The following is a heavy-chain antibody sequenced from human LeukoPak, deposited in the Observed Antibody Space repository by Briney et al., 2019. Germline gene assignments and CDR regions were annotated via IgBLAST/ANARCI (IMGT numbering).Heavy chain of an antibody. Sequence: GESLKISCKGSGYSFTSYYMHWVRQAPGQGLEWMGRINPNSGGTNYAQKFQGRVTMTRDTSISTAYMELSRLRSDDTAVYYCAREYSGSYYTGFDYWGQGTLVTVSS. V-gene: IGHV1-2*06. CDR2: INPNSGGT. D-gene: IGHD1-26*01. CDR3: AREYSGSYYTGFDY. CDR1: GYSFTSYY. J-gene: IGHJ4*02.